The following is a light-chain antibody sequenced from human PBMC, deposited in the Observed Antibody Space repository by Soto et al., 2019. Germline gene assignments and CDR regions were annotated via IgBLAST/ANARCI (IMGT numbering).Light chain of an antibody. J-gene: IGLJ2*01. V-gene: IGLV1-40*01. CDR2: GYF. CDR3: QSYGSRQSGAV. CDR1: SVEAGYD. Sequence: QSVLTQPPSVSGAPGQKVTISCTGSSVEAGYDVHWYQQFPGTAPKLLIYGYFNRPSGVSDRFSGSKSGSSASLAITGLQAEDEADYYCQSYGSRQSGAVFGGGTKFTVL.